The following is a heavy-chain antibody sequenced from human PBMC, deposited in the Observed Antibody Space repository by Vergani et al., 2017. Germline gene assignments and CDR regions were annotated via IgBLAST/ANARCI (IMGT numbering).Heavy chain of an antibody. Sequence: QVQLVESGGGLVKPGGSLRLSCAASGFSFSDHYMTWIRQAPGKGLEWVSYIRNSGNTIEYADSVKVRFSISRDNAKSSLFLQMDSLRAEDTAVYYCARDHRDYNNYPGTFDIWGQGSMVTVSS. V-gene: IGHV3-11*01. CDR1: GFSFSDHY. D-gene: IGHD5-24*01. J-gene: IGHJ3*02. CDR3: ARDHRDYNNYPGTFDI. CDR2: IRNSGNTI.